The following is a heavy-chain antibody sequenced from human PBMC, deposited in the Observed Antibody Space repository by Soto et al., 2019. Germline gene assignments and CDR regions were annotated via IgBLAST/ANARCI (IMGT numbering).Heavy chain of an antibody. CDR3: ASGAAFYYDTSRY. J-gene: IGHJ4*02. V-gene: IGHV3-30-3*01. CDR2: ISPNGNNQ. CDR1: GFSFSVYA. Sequence: LRLSCAAPGFSFSVYALHWIRQAPGEGLEWVAVISPNGNNQYYADSVKGRFTISRDTSKSTLSLQMTSLRPEDTAVYYCASGAAFYYDTSRYWGQGTLVTVSS. D-gene: IGHD3-22*01.